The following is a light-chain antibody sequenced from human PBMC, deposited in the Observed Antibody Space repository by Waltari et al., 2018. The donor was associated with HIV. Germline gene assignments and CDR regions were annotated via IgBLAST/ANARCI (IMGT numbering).Light chain of an antibody. J-gene: IGKJ1*01. CDR1: QGVSTN. CDR2: AAS. CDR3: QQYDDWPPGT. Sequence: EVVMTQSPATLSVSPGGRATLSCRASQGVSTNLAWYQQKCGQAPRLSIYAASTRATGIPARFSGSGSGTEFTLTISSLQSEDFAVYYCQQYDDWPPGTFGQGTKVEIK. V-gene: IGKV3-15*01.